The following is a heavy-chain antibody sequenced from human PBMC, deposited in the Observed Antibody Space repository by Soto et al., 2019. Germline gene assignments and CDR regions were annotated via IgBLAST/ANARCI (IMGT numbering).Heavy chain of an antibody. CDR2: IFSNDEK. V-gene: IGHV2-26*01. CDR3: ARWVVPRGDYSYGMDV. Sequence: QVTLKESGPVLMKPTETLTLTCTVSGFSLSNARMGVSWIRQPPGKALEWLAHIFSNDEKSYNTSLKSRLTISKDTSKSQVVLTMTNMDPLDTATYFCARWVVPRGDYSYGMDVWGRGTTVTVSS. D-gene: IGHD2-21*01. CDR1: GFSLSNARMG. J-gene: IGHJ6*02.